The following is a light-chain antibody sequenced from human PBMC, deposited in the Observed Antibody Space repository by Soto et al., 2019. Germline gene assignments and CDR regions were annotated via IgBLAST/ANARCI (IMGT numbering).Light chain of an antibody. CDR3: QQYNNWWT. Sequence: EIGMTQSPATLSLSPGERATLSFMASQSVSSRLAWYQQKRGQAPRLLIYDASTRATGIPARFSGSGSGTQFTLTISSLQSEDFAVYYCQQYNNWWTFGQGTKVDIK. J-gene: IGKJ1*01. CDR2: DAS. CDR1: QSVSSR. V-gene: IGKV3-15*01.